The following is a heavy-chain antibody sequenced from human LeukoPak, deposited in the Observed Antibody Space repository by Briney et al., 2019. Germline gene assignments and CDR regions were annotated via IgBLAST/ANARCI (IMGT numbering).Heavy chain of an antibody. D-gene: IGHD3-10*01. CDR3: TRDIDYYGSGSYLADY. V-gene: IGHV3-49*03. J-gene: IGHJ4*02. Sequence: GGSLRLSCTASGFTFGDYAMSWFRQAPGKGLEWVGFIRSKAYGGTTEYAASVKGRFTISRDDSKSIAYLQMNSLKTEDTAVYHCTRDIDYYGSGSYLADYWGQGTLVTVSS. CDR2: IRSKAYGGTT. CDR1: GFTFGDYA.